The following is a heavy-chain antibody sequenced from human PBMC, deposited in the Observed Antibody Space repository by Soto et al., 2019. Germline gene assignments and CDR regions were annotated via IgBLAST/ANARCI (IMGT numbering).Heavy chain of an antibody. J-gene: IGHJ4*02. D-gene: IGHD5-18*01. Sequence: WGSLRLSCTSSVFVFRGYSMPWVRQAPAKGLEWMALISYDGSNKFHVDSVKGRFTISRDNSKNTLYLQMNGLRPEDSAVYYCAKPGGYSSGTPYFDSWGQGALVTVSS. CDR2: ISYDGSNK. V-gene: IGHV3-30*18. CDR3: AKPGGYSSGTPYFDS. CDR1: VFVFRGYS.